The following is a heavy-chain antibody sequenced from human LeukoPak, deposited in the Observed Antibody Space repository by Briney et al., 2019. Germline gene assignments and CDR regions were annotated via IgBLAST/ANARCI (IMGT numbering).Heavy chain of an antibody. V-gene: IGHV1-69*05. D-gene: IGHD3-3*01. CDR2: IIPIFGTA. Sequence: SVKVSCKASGGTFSSYAISWVRQAPGQGLEWMGGIIPIFGTAKYAQKVQGRVTMSTDESTSTAYMELSSLRSEGSAVYYCARQGGITVFGVAQPGGAFDIWGQGTMVTVSS. CDR3: ARQGGITVFGVAQPGGAFDI. CDR1: GGTFSSYA. J-gene: IGHJ3*02.